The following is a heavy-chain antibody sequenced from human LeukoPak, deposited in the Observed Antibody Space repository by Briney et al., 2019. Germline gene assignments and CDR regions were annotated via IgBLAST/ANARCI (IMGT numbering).Heavy chain of an antibody. Sequence: PSETLSLTCTVSGGSISSGGYYWSWIRQHPGKGLEWIGYIYYSGSTYYNPSLKSRVTISVDTSKNQFSLKLSSVTAADTAVYYCARGSYYGPGWSDPWGQGTLVTVSS. D-gene: IGHD3-10*01. V-gene: IGHV4-31*03. J-gene: IGHJ5*02. CDR1: GGSISSGGYY. CDR2: IYYSGST. CDR3: ARGSYYGPGWSDP.